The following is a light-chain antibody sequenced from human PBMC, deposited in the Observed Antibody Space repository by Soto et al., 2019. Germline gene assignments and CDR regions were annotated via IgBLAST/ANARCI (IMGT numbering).Light chain of an antibody. V-gene: IGKV3-20*01. CDR1: QSVDRNY. CDR3: QVYGPSPPIT. J-gene: IGKJ5*01. CDR2: GVS. Sequence: EIVLTQSPGTLSLSPGARATLSCRASQSVDRNYLAWYQHKPGQAPRLLMYGVSSRATGIPDRFTGSGSGADFTLTISRLEPEDFAVYYCQVYGPSPPITFGQGTRLEIK.